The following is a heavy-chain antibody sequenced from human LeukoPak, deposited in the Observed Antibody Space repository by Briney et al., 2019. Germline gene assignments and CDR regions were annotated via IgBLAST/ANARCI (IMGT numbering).Heavy chain of an antibody. J-gene: IGHJ4*02. CDR3: ASDLRRLGYCSGGSCYYLDY. CDR1: GGSFSGYY. CDR2: INHSGST. Sequence: SETLSLTCAVYGGSFSGYYWSWIRQPPGKGLEWIGEINHSGSTNYNPSLKSRVTISVDTSKNQFSLKLSSVTAAGTAAYYCASDLRRLGYCSGGSCYYLDYWGQGTLVTVSS. D-gene: IGHD2-15*01. V-gene: IGHV4-34*01.